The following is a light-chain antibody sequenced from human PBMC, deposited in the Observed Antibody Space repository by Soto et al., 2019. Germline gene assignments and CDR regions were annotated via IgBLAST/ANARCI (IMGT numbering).Light chain of an antibody. CDR2: EVS. V-gene: IGLV2-23*02. Sequence: QSALTQPASVSGSPGQSITISCTGTSSDVGSHNFVSGYQQHPGKVPQLMIYEVSKRPSGVSNRFSGSKSGNTASLTISGLQAEDEADYYCYSYIGTISFGGGTKVTVL. CDR3: YSYIGTIS. J-gene: IGLJ2*01. CDR1: SSDVGSHNF.